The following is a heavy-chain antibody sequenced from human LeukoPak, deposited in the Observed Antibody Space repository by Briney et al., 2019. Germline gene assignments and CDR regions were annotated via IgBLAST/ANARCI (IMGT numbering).Heavy chain of an antibody. V-gene: IGHV3-30*02. J-gene: IGHJ4*02. CDR3: AREDGYNPGGFDY. CDR1: GFTFSSYG. D-gene: IGHD5-24*01. Sequence: GGSLRLSCAASGFTFSSYGMYWVRQAPGKGLEWVAFIRYDGSNKYYADSVKGRFTISRDNAKNSLYLQMNSLRAEDTAVYYCAREDGYNPGGFDYWGQGTLVTVSS. CDR2: IRYDGSNK.